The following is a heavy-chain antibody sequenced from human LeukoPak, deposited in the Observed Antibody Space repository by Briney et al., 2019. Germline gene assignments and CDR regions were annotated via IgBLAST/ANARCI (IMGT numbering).Heavy chain of an antibody. Sequence: ASVKVSCKASGYTFTSYYMHWVRQAPGQGLEWTGIINPSGGSTSYAQKFQGRVTMTRDMSTSTVYMELSSLRSEDTAVYYSTGKRIRFLAGTYYYYYYMDVWGKGTTVTVSS. J-gene: IGHJ6*03. CDR2: INPSGGST. CDR1: GYTFTSYY. D-gene: IGHD3-3*01. CDR3: TGKRIRFLAGTYYYYYYMDV. V-gene: IGHV1-46*01.